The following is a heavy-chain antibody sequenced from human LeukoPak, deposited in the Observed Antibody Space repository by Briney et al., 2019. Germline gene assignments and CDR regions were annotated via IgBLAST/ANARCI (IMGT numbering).Heavy chain of an antibody. J-gene: IGHJ3*02. Sequence: GGSLRLSCAASGFTFSGSAMHWVRQASGKGLEWVGRIRSKANSYATAYAASVKGRFTISRDDSKNTAYLQMNSLRAEDTAVYYCASGDTATYAFDIWGQGTMVTVSS. CDR3: ASGDTATYAFDI. D-gene: IGHD5-18*01. CDR2: IRSKANSYAT. V-gene: IGHV3-73*01. CDR1: GFTFSGSA.